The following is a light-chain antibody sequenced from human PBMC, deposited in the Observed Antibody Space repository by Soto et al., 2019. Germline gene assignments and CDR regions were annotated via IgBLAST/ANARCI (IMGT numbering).Light chain of an antibody. CDR2: KAS. Sequence: IQMTQSPSTLSASVGDRVTFTCRASQSISTWLAWYQQKPGKAPKLLIYKASTLEVGVPSRFSGSGSGTEFTLTINTLQPADFATYYCLQHHTYPRTFGQGTKVEIK. CDR1: QSISTW. V-gene: IGKV1-5*03. CDR3: LQHHTYPRT. J-gene: IGKJ1*01.